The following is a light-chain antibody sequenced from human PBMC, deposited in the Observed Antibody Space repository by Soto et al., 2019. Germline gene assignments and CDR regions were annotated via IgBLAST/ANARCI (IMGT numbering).Light chain of an antibody. V-gene: IGKV1-39*01. J-gene: IGKJ4*01. CDR3: QQSYSTSLN. CDR1: QSISSH. CDR2: AAS. Sequence: DIQMTQSPSSLSASVGDRVTITCRASQSISSHLNWYQQKPGKAPKLLIYAASSLQSGVPSRFSGSGSGTDFTRTISSLQPEDFATYYCQQSYSTSLNFGGGTKVEIK.